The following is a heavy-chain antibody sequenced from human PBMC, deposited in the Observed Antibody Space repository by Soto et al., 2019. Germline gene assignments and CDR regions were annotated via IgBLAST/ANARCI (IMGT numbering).Heavy chain of an antibody. D-gene: IGHD2-2*01. V-gene: IGHV3-53*01. J-gene: IGHJ6*02. CDR3: ARDSPDNYCSSTSCYAPGYYYYGMDV. Sequence: HPGGSLRLSCAASGFTVSSNYMSWVRQAPGKGLEWVSVIYSGGSTYYADSVKGRFTISRDNSKNTLYLQMNSLRAEDTAVYYCARDSPDNYCSSTSCYAPGYYYYGMDVWGQGTTVTVSS. CDR2: IYSGGST. CDR1: GFTVSSNY.